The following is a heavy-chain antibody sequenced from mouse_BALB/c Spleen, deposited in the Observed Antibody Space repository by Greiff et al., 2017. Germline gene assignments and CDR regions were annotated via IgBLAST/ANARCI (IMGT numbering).Heavy chain of an antibody. J-gene: IGHJ4*01. CDR3: ARRLRPYAMDY. D-gene: IGHD2-4*01. V-gene: IGHV5-6-2*01. CDR2: INSNGGST. CDR1: GFTFSSYY. Sequence: EVHVVESGGGLVKLGGSLKLSCAASGFTFSSYYMSWVRQTPEKRLELVAAINSNGGSTYYPDTVKGRFTISRDNAKNTLYLQMSSLKSEDTALYYCARRLRPYAMDYWGQGTSVTVSS.